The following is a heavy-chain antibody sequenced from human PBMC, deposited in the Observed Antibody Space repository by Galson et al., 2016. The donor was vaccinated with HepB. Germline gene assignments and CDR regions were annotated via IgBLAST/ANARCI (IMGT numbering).Heavy chain of an antibody. Sequence: SVKVSCKAAGYNFKMYGMHWVRQAPGHRPEWMGWINGDNGDTKYSQKFQDRVTITRDTSANTVYMELSSLRSEDAAMYFCARDRPKGMAYYYYYGLDFWGQGTTITVSS. CDR3: ARDRPKGMAYYYYYGLDF. J-gene: IGHJ6*02. D-gene: IGHD5-24*01. CDR1: GYNFKMYG. CDR2: INGDNGDT. V-gene: IGHV1-3*01.